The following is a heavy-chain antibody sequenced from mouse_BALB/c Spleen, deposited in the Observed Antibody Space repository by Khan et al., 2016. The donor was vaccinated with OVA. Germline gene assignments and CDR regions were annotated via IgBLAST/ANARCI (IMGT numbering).Heavy chain of an antibody. CDR2: IWSDGST. D-gene: IGHD2-10*01. V-gene: IGHV2-6-1*01. Sequence: QVQLKESGPGLVAPSQSLSITCTISGFSLTNYGVHWVRQPPGKGLEWLVVIWSDGSTTYNSALKSRLTISKDNSKRQVFLKMNSLQTDDTGMYFCARQPYYHYNIMDYWGQGTSVTVSS. J-gene: IGHJ4*01. CDR3: ARQPYYHYNIMDY. CDR1: GFSLTNYG.